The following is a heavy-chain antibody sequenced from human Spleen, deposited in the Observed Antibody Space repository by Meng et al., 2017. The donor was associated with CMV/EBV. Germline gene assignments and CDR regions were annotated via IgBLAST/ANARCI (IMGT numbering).Heavy chain of an antibody. Sequence: GESLKISCTASGFNFNTYAMSWVRQAPGKGLEWVSVIYGGGRDTYSADSVKGRFTTSRDNSHNTLYLQMNSLKTEDTAVYYCTTDLRTDYGDYTGVAFDIWGQGTMVTVSS. J-gene: IGHJ3*02. CDR2: IYGGGRDT. CDR3: TTDLRTDYGDYTGVAFDI. D-gene: IGHD4-17*01. CDR1: GFNFNTYA. V-gene: IGHV3-23*03.